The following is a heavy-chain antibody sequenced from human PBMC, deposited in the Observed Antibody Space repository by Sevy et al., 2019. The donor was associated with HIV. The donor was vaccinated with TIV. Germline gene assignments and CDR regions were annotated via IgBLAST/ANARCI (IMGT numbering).Heavy chain of an antibody. V-gene: IGHV4-39*01. CDR3: AVRKPNSRSMNYYYYYMDV. CDR1: GGSISSSSYY. Sequence: GSLRLSCTVSGGSISSSSYYWGWIRQPPGKGLEWIGSIYYSGSTYYNPSLKSRVTISLDTSKNQFSLKLSSVTAADTAVYYCAVRKPNSRSMNYYYYYMDVWGKGTTVTVSS. J-gene: IGHJ6*03. D-gene: IGHD2-8*01. CDR2: IYYSGST.